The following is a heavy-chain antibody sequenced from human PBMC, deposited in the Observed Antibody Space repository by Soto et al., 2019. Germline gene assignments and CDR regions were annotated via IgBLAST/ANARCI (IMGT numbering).Heavy chain of an antibody. J-gene: IGHJ3*02. Sequence: QLQLQESGPGLVKPSETLSLTCTVSGGSISSSSYYWGWIRQPPGKGLERIGSIYYSGSTYYNPSLKSRVTRSVDTSRHQVSLKFSSVTAADTAVYYCARSIGLEWSPPDAFDIWGQGTMVTGSS. CDR2: IYYSGST. D-gene: IGHD3-3*01. CDR3: ARSIGLEWSPPDAFDI. CDR1: GGSISSSSYY. V-gene: IGHV4-39*01.